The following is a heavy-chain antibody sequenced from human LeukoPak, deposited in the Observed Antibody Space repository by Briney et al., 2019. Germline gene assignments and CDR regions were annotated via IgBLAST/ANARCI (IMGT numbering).Heavy chain of an antibody. V-gene: IGHV3-74*01. CDR1: GFNLRTFW. J-gene: IGHJ4*02. CDR2: ISPDGSVT. CDR3: VSDSGLRSGGDS. Sequence: PGGSLRLSCAASGFNLRTFWIHWIRQDAGGRLVWVSRISPDGSVTTYTASVKGRFAISRDNAKNTLYLEMNSLRADDAAIYYCVSDSGLRSGGDSWRQGTPVTVSS. D-gene: IGHD1-26*01.